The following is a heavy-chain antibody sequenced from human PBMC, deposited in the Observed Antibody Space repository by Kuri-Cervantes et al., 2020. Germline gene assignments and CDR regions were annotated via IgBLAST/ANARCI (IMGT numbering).Heavy chain of an antibody. J-gene: IGHJ4*02. Sequence: GGSLRLSCAASGLTVSSNYMSWVRQAPGKGLEWVSVIYSGGSTYYADSVKGRFTISRGNSKNTLYLQMNSLRAEDTAVYYCARALGYSSSILDYWGQGTLVTVSS. CDR1: GLTVSSNY. CDR3: ARALGYSSSILDY. CDR2: IYSGGST. V-gene: IGHV3-53*01. D-gene: IGHD6-6*01.